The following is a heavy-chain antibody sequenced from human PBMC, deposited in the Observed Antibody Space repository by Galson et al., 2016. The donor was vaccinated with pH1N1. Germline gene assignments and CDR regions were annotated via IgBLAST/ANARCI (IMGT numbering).Heavy chain of an antibody. CDR2: ISYNGHDE. CDR3: AREDWSYGDTYYYGMDV. J-gene: IGHJ6*02. D-gene: IGHD4-17*01. Sequence: SLRLSCAASGFNFDTFAMHWVRRTPGKGLEWVAFISYNGHDESYADSLKGRSTVSRDNSKNTLYLHMNSLRAEDTALYYCAREDWSYGDTYYYGMDVWGQGTTVTVSS. CDR1: GFNFDTFA. V-gene: IGHV3-30-3*01.